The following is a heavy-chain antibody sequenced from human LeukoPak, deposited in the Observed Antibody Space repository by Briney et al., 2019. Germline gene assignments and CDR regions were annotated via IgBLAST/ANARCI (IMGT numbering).Heavy chain of an antibody. CDR3: ARGRIYGSGGPRDYYYMDV. D-gene: IGHD3-10*01. Sequence: GASVKVSCKASGYTFTSYGISWVRQAPGQGLEWMGWISPYNGNTNYAQKLQGRVTMTTDTSTRTAYMELRSLRSDDTAVYYCARGRIYGSGGPRDYYYMDVWGKGTTVTISS. V-gene: IGHV1-18*01. CDR1: GYTFTSYG. J-gene: IGHJ6*03. CDR2: ISPYNGNT.